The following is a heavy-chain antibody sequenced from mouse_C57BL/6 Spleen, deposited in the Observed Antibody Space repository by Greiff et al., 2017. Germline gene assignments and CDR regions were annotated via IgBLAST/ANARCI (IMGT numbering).Heavy chain of an antibody. Sequence: QVQLQQSGAELVRPGTSVKVSCKASGYAFTNYLIEWVKQRPGKGLEWIGVINPGSGGTNYNEKFTGKATLTVDKYSSTAYMQISRLTSDDSAVYCGARWGYVHYAMDYWGQGTSVTVSA. CDR2: INPGSGGT. J-gene: IGHJ4*01. D-gene: IGHD2-2*01. CDR3: ARWGYVHYAMDY. V-gene: IGHV1-54*01. CDR1: GYAFTNYL.